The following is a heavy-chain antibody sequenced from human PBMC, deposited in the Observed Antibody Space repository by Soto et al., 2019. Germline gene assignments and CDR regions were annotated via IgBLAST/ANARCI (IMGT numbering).Heavy chain of an antibody. Sequence: PGGSLRLSCAASGFTFSSYSMNWVRQAPGKGLEWVSYISSSSSTIYYADSVKGRFTISRDNAKNSLYLQMNSLRAEDTAVYYCATELVVVAAVAFDIWGQGTXVTVSS. CDR3: ATELVVVAAVAFDI. V-gene: IGHV3-48*01. D-gene: IGHD2-15*01. CDR1: GFTFSSYS. J-gene: IGHJ3*02. CDR2: ISSSSSTI.